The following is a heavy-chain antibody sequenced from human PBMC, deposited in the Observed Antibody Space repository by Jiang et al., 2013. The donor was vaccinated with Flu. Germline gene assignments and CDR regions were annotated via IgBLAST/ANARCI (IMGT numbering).Heavy chain of an antibody. CDR1: GYSISSGYY. V-gene: IGHV4-38-2*01. J-gene: IGHJ5*02. CDR3: ESCTIHRRGWFDP. D-gene: IGHD2-8*01. CDR2: IYHSGST. Sequence: GLVKPSETLSLTCAVSGYSISSGYYWGWIRQPPGKGLEWIGSIYHSGSTYYNPSLKSRVTISVDTSKNQFSLKLSSVTAADTAVYYCESCTIHRRGWFDPWGQGTLVTVSS.